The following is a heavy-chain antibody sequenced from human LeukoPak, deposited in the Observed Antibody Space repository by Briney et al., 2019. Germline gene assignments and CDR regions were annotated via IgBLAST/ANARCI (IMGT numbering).Heavy chain of an antibody. CDR3: ARNRGYSYVQPTFDY. V-gene: IGHV7-4-1*02. Sequence: ASVKVYCKASGYTVTNYAINWVRQAPGQGLEWRGWINTNTGNPTYAQGFTGRYVFSLDTSVSTTYLQISSLKAEDTAVYYCARNRGYSYVQPTFDYWGQGTLVTVSS. CDR1: GYTVTNYA. CDR2: INTNTGNP. J-gene: IGHJ4*02. D-gene: IGHD5-18*01.